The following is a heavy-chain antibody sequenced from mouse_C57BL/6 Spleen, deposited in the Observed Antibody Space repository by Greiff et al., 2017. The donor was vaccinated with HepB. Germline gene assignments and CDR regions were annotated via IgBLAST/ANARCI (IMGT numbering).Heavy chain of an antibody. J-gene: IGHJ3*01. CDR3: TRDMSTVGETFAY. Sequence: VQLKQSGTVLARPGASVKMSCKTSGYTFTSYWMHWVKQRPGQGLEWIGAIYPGNSDTSYNQKFKGKAKLTAVTSASTAYMELSSLTNEDSAVYYCTRDMSTVGETFAYWGQGTLVTVSA. CDR2: IYPGNSDT. CDR1: GYTFTSYW. D-gene: IGHD1-1*01. V-gene: IGHV1-5*01.